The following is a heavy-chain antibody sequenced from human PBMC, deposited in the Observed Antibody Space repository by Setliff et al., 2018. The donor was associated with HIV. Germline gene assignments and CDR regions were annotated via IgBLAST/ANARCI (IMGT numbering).Heavy chain of an antibody. J-gene: IGHJ3*02. CDR2: IYNIGST. D-gene: IGHD1-20*01. Sequence: TLSLTCTVSSGSISTYYWSWIRQPPGKGLEWIGYIYNIGSTNYNPSLRSRVTISLDRSKNQFSLRLSSVTAADTAVYYCARDLDNWKGLNAFDIWGQGTMVTVSS. CDR1: SGSISTYY. V-gene: IGHV4-59*01. CDR3: ARDLDNWKGLNAFDI.